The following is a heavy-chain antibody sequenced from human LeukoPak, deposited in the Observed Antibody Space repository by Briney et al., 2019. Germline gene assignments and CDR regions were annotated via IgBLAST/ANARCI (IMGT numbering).Heavy chain of an antibody. CDR1: GFTFSSYE. V-gene: IGHV3-48*03. J-gene: IGHJ4*02. Sequence: GGSLRLSCAASGFTFSSYEMNWVRQAPGKGLEWVSYISSSGSTIYYADSLKGRFTISRDNAKNSLYLQMNSLRAEDTAVYYCARDVADSSGQFDYWGQGTLVTVSS. CDR2: ISSSGSTI. D-gene: IGHD3-22*01. CDR3: ARDVADSSGQFDY.